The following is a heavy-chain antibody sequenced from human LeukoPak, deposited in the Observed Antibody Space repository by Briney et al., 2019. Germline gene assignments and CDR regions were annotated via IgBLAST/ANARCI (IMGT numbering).Heavy chain of an antibody. D-gene: IGHD2-21*02. CDR1: GFTFSNYD. CDR2: IRYDGSNK. Sequence: GGSLRLSCAASGFTFSNYDMHWVRQAPGKGLEWVAFIRYDGSNKYYADSVKGRFTISRDNAKNTLYLQMNSLRAEDTAVYYCVNNATVTADTDYWGQGTLVTVSS. J-gene: IGHJ4*02. CDR3: VNNATVTADTDY. V-gene: IGHV3-30*02.